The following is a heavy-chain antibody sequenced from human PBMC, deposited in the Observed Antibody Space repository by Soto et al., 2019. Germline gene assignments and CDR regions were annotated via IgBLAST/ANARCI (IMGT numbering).Heavy chain of an antibody. CDR1: WYTLSRYG. CDR3: ARGNSGYLYYFDF. CDR2: ITAYNGNT. D-gene: IGHD5-12*01. J-gene: IGHJ4*02. Sequence: ASVKGSWQASWYTLSRYGINWGRQGPGQGLEWMGWITAYNGNTNYAQKFQGRVTMTTDTPTNTAYMELRSLRSDDSAMYYCARGNSGYLYYFDFWGQGTLVTVSS. V-gene: IGHV1-18*01.